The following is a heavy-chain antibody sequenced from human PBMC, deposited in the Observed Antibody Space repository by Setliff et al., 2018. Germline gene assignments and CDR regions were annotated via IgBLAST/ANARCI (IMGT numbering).Heavy chain of an antibody. CDR1: GYTFTESI. CDR2: IGVYSGNT. V-gene: IGHV1-18*01. J-gene: IGHJ4*02. Sequence: ASVKVSCKASGYTFTESIVSWVRQAPGQGLEWLGWIGVYSGNTYTAQRFQGRVTMTTDTSTNMAYLELRGLRSDDTAVYYCLRLVRYCSRTSCQRTSGDEVWGQGTLVTDSS. D-gene: IGHD2-8*01. CDR3: LRLVRYCSRTSCQRTSGDEV.